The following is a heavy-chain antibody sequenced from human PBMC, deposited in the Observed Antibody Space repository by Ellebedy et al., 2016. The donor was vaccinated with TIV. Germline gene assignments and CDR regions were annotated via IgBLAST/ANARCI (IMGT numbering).Heavy chain of an antibody. D-gene: IGHD5-12*01. CDR1: GFTFSTYS. J-gene: IGHJ4*02. CDR2: INSGSSTI. CDR3: ARDYSGYFFDY. V-gene: IGHV3-48*02. Sequence: PGGSLRLSCAASGFTFSTYSMNWVRQVPEKGLEWVSYINSGSSTIFYADSVKGRFTISRDNAKNSLYLQMSSLGDGDTAVYYCARDYSGYFFDYWGQGALVTVSS.